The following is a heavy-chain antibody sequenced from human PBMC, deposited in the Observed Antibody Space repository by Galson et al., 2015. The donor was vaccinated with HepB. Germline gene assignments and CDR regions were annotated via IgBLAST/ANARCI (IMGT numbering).Heavy chain of an antibody. CDR3: AKETLHTFHYGSGNGAFFDF. Sequence: SLRLSCAASGFTFTTYALTWVRQAPGKALEWVCTICGSGGATFSADSVKGRFTISRDNSKNTLYLQMNSLRAEDTAILYCAKETLHTFHYGSGNGAFFDFWGQGSLVTVSA. D-gene: IGHD3-10*01. V-gene: IGHV3-23*01. CDR2: ICGSGGAT. J-gene: IGHJ4*02. CDR1: GFTFTTYA.